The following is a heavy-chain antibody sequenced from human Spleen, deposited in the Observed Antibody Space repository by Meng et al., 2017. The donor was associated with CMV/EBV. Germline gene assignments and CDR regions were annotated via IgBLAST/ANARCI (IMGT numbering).Heavy chain of an antibody. J-gene: IGHJ1*01. CDR2: INTYSGHP. D-gene: IGHD3-9*01. CDR3: TGIRCFEL. V-gene: IGHV1-18*01. CDR1: AYNIIGYD. Sequence: VSCYGSAYNIIGYDCTWMRQAPGQGPEWMGWINTYSGHPNYARKYHGRITIATDTSTTTAYMVLRGLASDDAADYFCTGIRCFELWGQGTLVTVSS.